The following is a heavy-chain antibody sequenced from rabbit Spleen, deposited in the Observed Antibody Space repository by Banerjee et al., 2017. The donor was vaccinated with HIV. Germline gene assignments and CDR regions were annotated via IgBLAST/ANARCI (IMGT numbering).Heavy chain of an antibody. Sequence: QQQLVESGGGLVKPGASLTLTCKASGFSFSDRDVMCWVRQAPGKGLEWIACINTYTVKSVYASWATGRFTFSRTSSTTVTLQMTSLTAADTAAYFCARDGVDTAYPDFDLWGQGTLVTVS. J-gene: IGHJ4*01. D-gene: IGHD7-1*01. V-gene: IGHV1S45*01. CDR2: INTYTVKS. CDR3: ARDGVDTAYPDFDL. CDR1: GFSFSDRDV.